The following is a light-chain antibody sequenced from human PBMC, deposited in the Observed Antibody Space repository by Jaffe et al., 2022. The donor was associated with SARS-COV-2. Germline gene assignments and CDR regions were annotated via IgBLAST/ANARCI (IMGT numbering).Light chain of an antibody. CDR1: SSNIGARYD. CDR3: QSYDSSLSGV. Sequence: QSVLTQPPSVSGAPGQRVTISCTGSSSNIGARYDVHWYQQLPGTAPKLLIYGDTNRPSGVPDRFSGSKSGTSATLAISGLQAEDEADYYCQSYDSSLSGVFGTGTKVTVL. J-gene: IGLJ1*01. V-gene: IGLV1-40*01. CDR2: GDT.